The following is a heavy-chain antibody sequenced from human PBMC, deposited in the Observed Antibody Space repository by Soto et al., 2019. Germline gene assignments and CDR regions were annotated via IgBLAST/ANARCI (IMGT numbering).Heavy chain of an antibody. CDR2: ISYDGSNK. Sequence: QVQLVESGGGVVQPGRSLRLSCAASGFTVSSYAMHWVRQAPGKGLEWVAVISYDGSNKYYADSVKGRFTISRDNSKNTLYLQMNSLRAEDTAVYYCARDREGELLVISHFFDYWGQGTLVTVAS. J-gene: IGHJ4*02. CDR3: ARDREGELLVISHFFDY. D-gene: IGHD6-19*01. V-gene: IGHV3-30-3*01. CDR1: GFTVSSYA.